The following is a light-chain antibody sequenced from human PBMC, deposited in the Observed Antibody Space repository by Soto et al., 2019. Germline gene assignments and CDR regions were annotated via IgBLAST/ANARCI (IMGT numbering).Light chain of an antibody. V-gene: IGLV2-14*01. CDR2: EVS. CDR1: SSDVGGYNY. CDR3: SSYTSSNTLL. J-gene: IGLJ2*01. Sequence: QSVLTQPASVSGSPGQSIAISCTGTSSDVGGYNYVSWYQQHPGKAPKLMIYEVSNRPSSVSDRFSGSKSGNTAALTISGLQAEDEADYYCSSYTSSNTLLFGGGTKLTVL.